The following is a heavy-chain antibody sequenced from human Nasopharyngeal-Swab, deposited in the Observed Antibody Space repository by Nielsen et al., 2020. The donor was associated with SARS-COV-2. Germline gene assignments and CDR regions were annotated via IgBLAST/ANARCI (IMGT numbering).Heavy chain of an antibody. CDR3: AKDPVRIVGAPTAAFDF. J-gene: IGHJ4*02. CDR1: GFTFDDYA. Sequence: SLKISCAASGFTFDDYAMHWVRQAPGKGLEWVSGINWNSGSIGYADSMKGRFTISRDNAKNSLYLQMNSLRPEDTALYYCAKDPVRIVGAPTAAFDFWGQGTLVTVSS. D-gene: IGHD1-26*01. V-gene: IGHV3-9*01. CDR2: INWNSGSI.